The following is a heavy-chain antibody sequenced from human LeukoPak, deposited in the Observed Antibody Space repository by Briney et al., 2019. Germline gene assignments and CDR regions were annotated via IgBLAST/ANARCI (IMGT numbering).Heavy chain of an antibody. CDR3: ARARQWLDYYYYGMDV. V-gene: IGHV1-18*01. D-gene: IGHD6-19*01. J-gene: IGHJ6*02. CDR2: ISAYNGNT. Sequence: ASVKVSCKASGYTFTSYGISWVRQAPGQGLEWMGWISAYNGNTNYAQKLQGRVTMTTDTSTSTAYMELRSLRSDDTAVYYCARARQWLDYYYYGMDVWGQGTTVTASS. CDR1: GYTFTSYG.